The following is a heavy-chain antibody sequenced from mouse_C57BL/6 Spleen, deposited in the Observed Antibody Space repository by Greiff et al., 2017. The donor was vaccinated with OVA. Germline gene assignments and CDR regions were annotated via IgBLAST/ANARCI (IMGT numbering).Heavy chain of an antibody. CDR1: GYAFSSSW. J-gene: IGHJ3*01. CDR3: AMLEGFAY. CDR2: IYPGDGDT. V-gene: IGHV1-82*01. Sequence: QVQLQQSGPELVKPGASVKISCKASGYAFSSSWMNWVKQRPGQGLEWIGRIYPGDGDTNYNGKFKGKATLTADKSSSTAYMQLSSLTYEDAAVYFCAMLEGFAYWGQGTLVTVSA.